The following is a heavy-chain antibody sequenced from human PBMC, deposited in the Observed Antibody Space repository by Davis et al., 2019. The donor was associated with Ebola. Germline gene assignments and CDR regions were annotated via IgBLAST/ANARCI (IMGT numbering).Heavy chain of an antibody. D-gene: IGHD6-13*01. Sequence: AASVTVSCKASGYTFTSYAMHWVRQAPGQRLEWMGWITDKGNTKSSPKFQGRVTIIRDTSASTAYMELSSLTSEDTAVYYCASMHSDNWYHSFDYWGQGTLVTVSS. CDR2: ITDKGNT. CDR1: GYTFTSYA. V-gene: IGHV1-3*01. J-gene: IGHJ4*02. CDR3: ASMHSDNWYHSFDY.